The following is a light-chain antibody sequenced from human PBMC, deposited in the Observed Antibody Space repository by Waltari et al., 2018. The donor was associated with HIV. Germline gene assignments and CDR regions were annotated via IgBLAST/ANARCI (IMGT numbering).Light chain of an antibody. J-gene: IGLJ1*01. Sequence: QSALTQPAPVSGSPGQSIPISCTAPSTDVASYNLVSLYHQHPGKAPKVMIYAVTNRPSGVSTRFSGSKSDNTASLTISGLQAEDEADYYCCSYAGTGTYVFGTGTKVTVL. CDR2: AVT. CDR3: CSYAGTGTYV. V-gene: IGLV2-23*02. CDR1: STDVASYNL.